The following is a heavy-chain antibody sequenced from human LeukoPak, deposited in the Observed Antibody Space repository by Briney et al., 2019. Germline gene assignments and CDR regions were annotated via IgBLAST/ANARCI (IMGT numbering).Heavy chain of an antibody. D-gene: IGHD4-23*01. Sequence: GGSLRLSCAASGFTVSSNYMSWVRQAPGKGLEWVAVIWYDGSNKYYADSVKGRFTISRDNSKNTLYLQMNSLRAEDTAVYYCARAPYGGNGPTDYWGQGTLVTVSS. CDR3: ARAPYGGNGPTDY. CDR1: GFTVSSNY. CDR2: IWYDGSNK. V-gene: IGHV3-33*08. J-gene: IGHJ4*02.